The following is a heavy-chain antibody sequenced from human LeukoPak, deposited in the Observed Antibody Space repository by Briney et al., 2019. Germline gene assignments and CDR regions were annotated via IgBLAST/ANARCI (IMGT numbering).Heavy chain of an antibody. CDR2: SGTVGDT. CDR3: VRAAMPYIINGRRFDY. V-gene: IGHV3-13*04. Sequence: GGSLRLSCAASGFTSSAYDMHWVRQITGGGLEWVSTSGTVGDTFYSDSVKGRFTISRENAKNSVHLQMNSLRVEDSAIYFCVRAAMPYIINGRRFDYWGQGTLVTVSS. D-gene: IGHD2-2*01. CDR1: GFTSSAYD. J-gene: IGHJ4*02.